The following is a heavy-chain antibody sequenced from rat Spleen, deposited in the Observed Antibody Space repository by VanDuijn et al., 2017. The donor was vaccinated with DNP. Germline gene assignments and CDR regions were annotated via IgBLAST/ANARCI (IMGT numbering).Heavy chain of an antibody. CDR1: GFTFSDYN. V-gene: IGHV5S10*01. Sequence: EVQLVASGGGLVQSGRSLKVSCAASGFTFSDYNMAWVRQAPKKGLEWVATITYDGSRTYYRDSVKGRFTISRDKAKSTLYLQMDSLRSEDTATYYCTTFEGTNAWGQGTSVTVSS. CDR3: TTFEGTNA. CDR2: ITYDGSRT. D-gene: IGHD1-11*01. J-gene: IGHJ4*01.